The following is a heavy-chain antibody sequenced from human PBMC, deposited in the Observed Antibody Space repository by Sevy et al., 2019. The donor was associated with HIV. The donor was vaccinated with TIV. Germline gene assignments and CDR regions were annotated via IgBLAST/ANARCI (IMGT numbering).Heavy chain of an antibody. J-gene: IGHJ4*02. CDR1: GFTFSDYY. CDR3: ARPAFDSSGAFDY. V-gene: IGHV3-11*01. Sequence: GGSLRLSCAASGFTFSDYYMSWIRQAPGKGLEWVSYISSSGSTIYYADSVKGRFTISRDNAKNSLYLQMNSLRAEDTAVHYCARPAFDSSGAFDYWGQGTLVTVSS. D-gene: IGHD3-22*01. CDR2: ISSSGSTI.